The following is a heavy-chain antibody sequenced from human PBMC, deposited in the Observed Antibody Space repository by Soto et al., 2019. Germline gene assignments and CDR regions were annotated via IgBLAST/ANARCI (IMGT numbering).Heavy chain of an antibody. CDR3: TSSYDFWSGYYFDY. V-gene: IGHV3-49*03. J-gene: IGHJ4*02. Sequence: PGGSLRLSCTASGFTFGDYAMSWFRQAPGKGLEWVGFIRSKAYGGTTEYAASVKGRFTISRDDSKSIAYLQMNSLKTEDTAVYYCTSSYDFWSGYYFDYWGQGTLVTVSS. CDR2: IRSKAYGGTT. D-gene: IGHD3-3*01. CDR1: GFTFGDYA.